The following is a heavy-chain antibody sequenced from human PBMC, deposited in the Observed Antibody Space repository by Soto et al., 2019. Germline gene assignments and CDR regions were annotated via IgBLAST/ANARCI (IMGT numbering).Heavy chain of an antibody. Sequence: PSETLSLTCAVNGDSNNSSHWWNWVRQPPGKGLEWIGQISHSGSTNYNPSLTSRVTISVDKSKNHFSLKLTSVTAADTAVYYCAARHFWSGPWTHTRLDSWGQGTLVTVS. CDR3: AARHFWSGPWTHTRLDS. J-gene: IGHJ4*02. D-gene: IGHD3-3*02. V-gene: IGHV4-4*02. CDR1: GDSNNSSHW. CDR2: ISHSGST.